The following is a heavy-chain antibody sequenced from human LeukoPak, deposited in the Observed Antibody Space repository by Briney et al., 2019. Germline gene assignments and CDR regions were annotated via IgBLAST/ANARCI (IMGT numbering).Heavy chain of an antibody. CDR3: ARGRVVDFWSGYSDFDY. CDR1: GFTFSSYW. V-gene: IGHV3-7*01. J-gene: IGHJ4*02. CDR2: IKQDGSKK. Sequence: GGSLRLSCAASGFTFSSYWMSWVRQAPGEGLVWVANIKQDGSKKFYVDSVKGRFTISRDNAKNSLYLQMNSLRAEDTAVYYCARGRVVDFWSGYSDFDYCGQRTLGTVSS. D-gene: IGHD3-3*01.